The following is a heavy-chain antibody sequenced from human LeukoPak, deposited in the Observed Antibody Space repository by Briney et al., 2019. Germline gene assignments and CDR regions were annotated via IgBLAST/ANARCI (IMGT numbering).Heavy chain of an antibody. D-gene: IGHD6-6*01. J-gene: IGHJ3*02. CDR3: ARVPYGSSSGRALDI. CDR1: GFTFSSYW. CDR2: INSDGSST. V-gene: IGHV3-74*01. Sequence: GGSLRLSCAASGFTFSSYWMHWVRQAPGKGLVWVSRINSDGSSTNYADSVKGRFTISRDNAKNTLYLQMNSLRAEDTAVYYCARVPYGSSSGRALDIWGQGTMVTVSS.